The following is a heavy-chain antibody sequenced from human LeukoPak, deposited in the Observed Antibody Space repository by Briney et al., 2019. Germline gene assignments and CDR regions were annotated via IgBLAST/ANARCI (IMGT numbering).Heavy chain of an antibody. D-gene: IGHD5-12*01. CDR2: INPNSGGT. Sequence: ASVKVSCKASGYTFTGYYMHWVRQAPGQGLEWMGWINPNSGGTNYAQKFQGRVTMTRDTSISTAYMELSRLRSDDTAVYYCARDYSGYDSSWFDSWGQGTLVTVSS. V-gene: IGHV1-2*02. CDR1: GYTFTGYY. CDR3: ARDYSGYDSSWFDS. J-gene: IGHJ5*01.